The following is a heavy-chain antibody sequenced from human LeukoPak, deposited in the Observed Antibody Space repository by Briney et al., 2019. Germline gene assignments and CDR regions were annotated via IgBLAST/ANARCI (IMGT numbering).Heavy chain of an antibody. V-gene: IGHV4-34*01. CDR3: AGTYCGGDCYSETDYYFDY. D-gene: IGHD2-21*02. CDR1: GGSFSGYY. CDR2: INHSGST. Sequence: KPSETLSLTCAVYGGSFSGYYWSWIRQPPGKGLEWIGEINHSGSTNYNPSLKSRVTISVDTSKNQFSLKLSSVTAADTAVYYCAGTYCGGDCYSETDYYFDYWGQGTLATVSS. J-gene: IGHJ4*02.